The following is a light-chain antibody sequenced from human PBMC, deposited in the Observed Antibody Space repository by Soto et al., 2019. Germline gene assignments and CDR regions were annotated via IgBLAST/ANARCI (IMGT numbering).Light chain of an antibody. CDR2: GNS. CDR1: SSNIGAGYD. Sequence: QSVLTQPPSVSGAPGQRVTISCTGSSSNIGAGYDVHWYQQLPGTAPKLLIYGNSNRPSGVPDRFSGSKSGTSASLAITGLQAEDEADCYCQSYDSSLGGSVFGGGTKLTVL. V-gene: IGLV1-40*01. CDR3: QSYDSSLGGSV. J-gene: IGLJ2*01.